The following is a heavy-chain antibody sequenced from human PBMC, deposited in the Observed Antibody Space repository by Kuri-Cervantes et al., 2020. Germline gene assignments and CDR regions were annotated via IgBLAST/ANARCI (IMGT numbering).Heavy chain of an antibody. CDR2: ISYTGST. D-gene: IGHD6-6*01. Sequence: SETLSLTCTVSGGSVSSGSYYWSWIRQPPGKGLEWVGYISYTGSTNYNPSLKSRVTISVDTSKNQFSLKLTSVTAADTAVYYCARDSKYSTSSGPDYYSYYYMDVWGKGTTVTVSS. V-gene: IGHV4-61*01. CDR3: ARDSKYSTSSGPDYYSYYYMDV. CDR1: GGSVSSGSYY. J-gene: IGHJ6*03.